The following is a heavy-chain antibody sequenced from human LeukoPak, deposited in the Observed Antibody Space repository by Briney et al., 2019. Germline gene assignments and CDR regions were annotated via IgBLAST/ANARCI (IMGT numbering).Heavy chain of an antibody. J-gene: IGHJ4*02. D-gene: IGHD3-22*01. CDR2: IYYSGST. Sequence: SWVRQMPGKGLEWIGYIYYSGSTYYNPSLKSRVTISVDTSKNQFSLKLSSVTAADTAEYYCARAFDYDSSGYADIHYFDYWGQGTLVTVSS. CDR3: ARAFDYDSSGYADIHYFDY. V-gene: IGHV4-31*02.